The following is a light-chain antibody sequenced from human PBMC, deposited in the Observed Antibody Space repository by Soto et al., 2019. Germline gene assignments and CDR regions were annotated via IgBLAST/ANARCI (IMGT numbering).Light chain of an antibody. Sequence: DIVMTQSPLSLSVTPGEPASISCRSSQSLLLRNGNNYLDWYLQKPGQSPQLLIYLGSNRASGVPDRCSGSGSGTDFTLRISRVEAEDVGVYYCMQALQIPWTFGQGTKVDIK. V-gene: IGKV2-28*01. CDR1: QSLLLRNGNNY. CDR2: LGS. J-gene: IGKJ1*01. CDR3: MQALQIPWT.